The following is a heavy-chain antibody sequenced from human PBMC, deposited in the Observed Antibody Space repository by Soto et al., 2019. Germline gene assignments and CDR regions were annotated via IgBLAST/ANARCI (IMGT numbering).Heavy chain of an antibody. CDR2: IIPIFGTA. CDR3: ARDFYDFWSGYYPENHYFDY. CDR1: GGTFSSYA. D-gene: IGHD3-3*01. V-gene: IGHV1-69*06. J-gene: IGHJ4*02. Sequence: SVKVSWKASGGTFSSYAISWVRQAPGQGLEWMGGIIPIFGTANYAQKFQGRVTITADKSTSTAYMELSSLRSEDTAVYYCARDFYDFWSGYYPENHYFDYWGQGTLVTVSS.